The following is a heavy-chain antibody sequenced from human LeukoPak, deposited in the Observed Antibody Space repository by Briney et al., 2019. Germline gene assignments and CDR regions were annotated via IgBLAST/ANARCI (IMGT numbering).Heavy chain of an antibody. D-gene: IGHD3-22*01. Sequence: GGSLRLSCAASGFTFSSYWMHWVRQAPGKGLVWVSRINSDGSSTSYADPVKGRFTISRDNAKNTLYLQMNSLRAEDTAVYYCAREDIQYDSGSGEVLDYWGQGTLVTVSS. J-gene: IGHJ4*02. CDR3: AREDIQYDSGSGEVLDY. V-gene: IGHV3-74*01. CDR2: INSDGSST. CDR1: GFTFSSYW.